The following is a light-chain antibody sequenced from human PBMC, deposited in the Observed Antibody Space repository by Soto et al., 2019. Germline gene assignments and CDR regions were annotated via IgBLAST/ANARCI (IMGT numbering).Light chain of an antibody. CDR3: QQYNNWPFS. Sequence: EIVITQSPATPFVSPGDRAILSCRAGQGVTTNFAWYQQKSGQSPRLLIYDVSHRATGVPARFSGTGSETDFTLTISGLQSEDSAVYFCQQYNNWPFSFGQGTRREIK. V-gene: IGKV3-15*01. CDR1: QGVTTN. CDR2: DVS. J-gene: IGKJ5*01.